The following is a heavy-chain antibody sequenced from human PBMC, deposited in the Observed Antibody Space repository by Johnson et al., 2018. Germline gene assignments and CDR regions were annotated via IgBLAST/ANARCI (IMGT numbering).Heavy chain of an antibody. Sequence: VQSGRSLRLSCAASGFTFDDYAMHWVRQAPGKGLEWVSGISWNSGTIAYADSVQGRFTVSRDNSKNTLYLEGSSLRPEDTAIFYCAKQHYSFWLDGLDVWGQGTTVTVYS. J-gene: IGHJ6*02. V-gene: IGHV3-9*01. CDR1: GFTFDDYA. CDR3: AKQHYSFWLDGLDV. CDR2: ISWNSGTI. D-gene: IGHD3-3*01.